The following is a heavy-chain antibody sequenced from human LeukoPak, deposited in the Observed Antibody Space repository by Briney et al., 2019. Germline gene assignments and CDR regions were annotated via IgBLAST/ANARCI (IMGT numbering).Heavy chain of an antibody. Sequence: ASVKVSCKASGYTFSNYPMHWVRQAPGQRLEWMGWSNADNDNTKYSQEFQGRVTIISDTSASTAYMELSSLRSEDTAVYYCARDALWFGELYKEYYYYYYMDVWGKGTTVTVSS. CDR2: SNADNDNT. CDR3: ARDALWFGELYKEYYYYYYMDV. V-gene: IGHV1-3*02. CDR1: GYTFSNYP. J-gene: IGHJ6*03. D-gene: IGHD3-10*01.